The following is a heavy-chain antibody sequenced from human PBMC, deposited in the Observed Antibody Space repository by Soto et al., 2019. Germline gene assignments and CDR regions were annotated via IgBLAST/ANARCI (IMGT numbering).Heavy chain of an antibody. D-gene: IGHD3-10*01. V-gene: IGHV3-64D*08. CDR3: VKVVGPLWFGESHHLDY. CDR2: ISSNGGST. CDR1: GFTFSSYA. Sequence: GGSLRLSCSASGFTFSSYAMHWVRQAPGKGLEYVSAISSNGGSTYYADSVKGRFTISRDNSKNTLYLQMSSLRAEDTAVYYCVKVVGPLWFGESHHLDYWGQGTLVTVSS. J-gene: IGHJ4*02.